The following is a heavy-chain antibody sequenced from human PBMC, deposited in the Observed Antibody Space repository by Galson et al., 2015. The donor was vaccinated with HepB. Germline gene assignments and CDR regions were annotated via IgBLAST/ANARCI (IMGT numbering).Heavy chain of an antibody. CDR2: VSNSGSS. D-gene: IGHD3-3*01. V-gene: IGHV4-59*08. J-gene: IGHJ3*02. Sequence: SETLSLTCSVSGGSISNYYWNWIRQPPGKGLEWIGYVSNSGSSNYNPSLESRVTMSLDTSKNQFSLRLTSVTAADTAVYYCAARGEYYSFWSSYQMRDACEIWGQGTMVTVSS. CDR1: GGSISNYY. CDR3: AARGEYYSFWSSYQMRDACEI.